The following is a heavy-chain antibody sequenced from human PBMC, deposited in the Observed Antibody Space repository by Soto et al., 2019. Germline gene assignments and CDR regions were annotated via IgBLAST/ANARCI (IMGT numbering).Heavy chain of an antibody. Sequence: QVKLVQSGAEVKKPGASVKVSCKASGYTFTSYAMHWVRQAPGQRLEWMGWINAGNGNTKYSQKFQGRVTITRDTSASTAYMELSSLRSEDTAVYYRARDPRYCTNGVCYTGYYYYYGMDVWGQGTTVTVSS. CDR3: ARDPRYCTNGVCYTGYYYYYGMDV. CDR1: GYTFTSYA. J-gene: IGHJ6*02. V-gene: IGHV1-3*01. CDR2: INAGNGNT. D-gene: IGHD2-8*01.